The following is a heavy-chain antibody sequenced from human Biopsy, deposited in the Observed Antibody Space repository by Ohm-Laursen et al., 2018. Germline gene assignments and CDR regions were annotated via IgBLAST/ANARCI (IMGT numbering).Heavy chain of an antibody. CDR1: GYTFTGQY. Sequence: GSSVKVSCKASGYTFTGQYLHWVRQAPGHGLEWMGWINPQSGTTKFAQDFQGRVTMTRDTSITTAYMELRRLRSDDTAVYYCAKGQDLRGGAEYFQHWGQGALVTVSS. V-gene: IGHV1-2*02. D-gene: IGHD2-15*01. J-gene: IGHJ1*01. CDR3: AKGQDLRGGAEYFQH. CDR2: INPQSGTT.